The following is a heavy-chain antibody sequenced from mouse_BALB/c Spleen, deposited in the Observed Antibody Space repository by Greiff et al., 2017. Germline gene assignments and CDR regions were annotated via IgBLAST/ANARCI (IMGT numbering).Heavy chain of an antibody. J-gene: IGHJ3*01. CDR2: INPSTGYT. CDR1: GYTFTRYW. D-gene: IGHD2-4*01. Sequence: VQLQESGAELAKPGASVKMSCKASGYTFTRYWMHWVKQRPGQGLEWIGYINPSTGYTEYNQKFKDKATLTADKSSSTAYMQLSSLTSEDSAVYYCARPTMIPFAYWGQGTLVTVSA. CDR3: ARPTMIPFAY. V-gene: IGHV1-7*01.